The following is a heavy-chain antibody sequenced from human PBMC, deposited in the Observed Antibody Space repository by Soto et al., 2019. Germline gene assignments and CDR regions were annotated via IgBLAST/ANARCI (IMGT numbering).Heavy chain of an antibody. CDR1: GGTFSSYA. J-gene: IGHJ4*02. V-gene: IGHV1-69*14. CDR3: AGVTEMATIFGPAGY. Sequence: QVQLVQSGAEVKKPGSSVKVSCKASGGTFSSYAISWVRQAPGQGLEWMGGIIPIFGTAHYAQKFQGRVTITAGKPKSTAYTDMSSMRSEDTAVYYCAGVTEMATIFGPAGYWGQGTLFTVAS. CDR2: IIPIFGTA. D-gene: IGHD5-12*01.